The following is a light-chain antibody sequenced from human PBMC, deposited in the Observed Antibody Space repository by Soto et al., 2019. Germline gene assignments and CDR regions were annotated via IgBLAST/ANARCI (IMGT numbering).Light chain of an antibody. CDR3: QQRGDWPPIT. Sequence: EIVMTRSPATLSVSPGEGLTLSCRASQSISSSLAWYQQKPGQPPRLLIYNASNRTTGIPARFSGSGSGTDFTLTISSLEPEDFAVYYCQQRGDWPPITFGQGTRLEIK. CDR1: QSISSS. V-gene: IGKV3-11*01. J-gene: IGKJ5*01. CDR2: NAS.